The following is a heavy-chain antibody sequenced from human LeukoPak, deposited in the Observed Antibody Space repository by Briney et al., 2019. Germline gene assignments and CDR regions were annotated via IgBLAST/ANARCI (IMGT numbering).Heavy chain of an antibody. CDR3: AREDSNYEVY. V-gene: IGHV4-34*01. J-gene: IGHJ4*02. CDR1: GGSFSGYY. D-gene: IGHD4-11*01. CDR2: INHSGST. Sequence: SETLSLACAVYGGSFSGYYWTWIRQPPGKGLEWIGEINHSGSTNYNPSLKSRVTISVDTSKNQFSLKLSSVTAADTAVYYCAREDSNYEVYWGQGTLVTVSS.